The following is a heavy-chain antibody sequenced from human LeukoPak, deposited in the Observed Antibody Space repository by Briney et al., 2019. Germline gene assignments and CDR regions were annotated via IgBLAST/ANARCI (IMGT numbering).Heavy chain of an antibody. V-gene: IGHV4-34*01. CDR3: ARGRSITIFGVVIQGGSINY. Sequence: SETLSLTCAVYGGSFSGYYWSWIRQPPGKGLGWIGEINHSGSTNYNPSLKSRVTISVDTSKNQFSLKLSSVTAADTAVYYCARGRSITIFGVVIQGGSINYWGQGTLVTVSS. CDR2: INHSGST. CDR1: GGSFSGYY. J-gene: IGHJ4*02. D-gene: IGHD3-3*01.